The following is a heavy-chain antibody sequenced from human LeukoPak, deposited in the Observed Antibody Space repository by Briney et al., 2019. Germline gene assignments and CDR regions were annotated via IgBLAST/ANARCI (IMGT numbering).Heavy chain of an antibody. CDR2: IYHSGST. Sequence: SQTLSLTCAVSGGSISSGGYSWSWIRQPPGKGLEWIGYIYHSGSTYYYPSLKSRVTISVDRSKNQFSLKLSSVTAADTAVYYCASYDSSGYHDAFDIWGQGTMVTVSS. CDR1: GGSISSGGYS. J-gene: IGHJ3*02. V-gene: IGHV4-30-2*01. D-gene: IGHD3-22*01. CDR3: ASYDSSGYHDAFDI.